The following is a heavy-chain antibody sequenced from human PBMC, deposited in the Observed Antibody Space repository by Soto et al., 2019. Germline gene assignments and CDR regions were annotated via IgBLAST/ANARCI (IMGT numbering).Heavy chain of an antibody. J-gene: IGHJ4*02. D-gene: IGHD2-8*01. V-gene: IGHV3-30*18. CDR3: AKDGPPYPMVRWVFGY. CDR1: GFTFSNYG. CDR2: ISQDGNNE. Sequence: QVQLVESGGGVVQPGRSLRLSCAASGFTFSNYGMHWVRQAPGKGLEWVAVISQDGNNEYYEDSVKGRFTISRDNSKNTLYLQMNSLRVEDTAVYYCAKDGPPYPMVRWVFGYWGQGTLVTVSS.